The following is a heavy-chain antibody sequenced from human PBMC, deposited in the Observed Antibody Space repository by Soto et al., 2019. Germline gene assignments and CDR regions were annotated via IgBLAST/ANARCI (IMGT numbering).Heavy chain of an antibody. CDR3: ARVPDR. J-gene: IGHJ5*02. CDR1: GGSISSGGYS. Sequence: SETQSLTCAVSGGSISSGGYSWSWIRQPPGKGLEWIGYIYHSGSTYYNPSLKSRVTISVDRSKNQFSLKLSSVTAADTAVYYCARVPDRWGQGTLVTVSS. V-gene: IGHV4-30-2*01. CDR2: IYHSGST. D-gene: IGHD2-2*01.